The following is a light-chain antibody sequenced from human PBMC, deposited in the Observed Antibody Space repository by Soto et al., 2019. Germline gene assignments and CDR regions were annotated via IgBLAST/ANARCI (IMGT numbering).Light chain of an antibody. CDR3: QQRSYLFT. J-gene: IGKJ4*01. CDR1: QSVSSY. Sequence: EIVLTQSPGTLSLSPGARATLSCRASQSVSSYLAWYQRKPGQAPRLLIYDASNRATGIPARFSGSGSGTDFTLTISSLQPEDCAVYYCQQRSYLFTFGGGTKVDIK. V-gene: IGKV3-11*01. CDR2: DAS.